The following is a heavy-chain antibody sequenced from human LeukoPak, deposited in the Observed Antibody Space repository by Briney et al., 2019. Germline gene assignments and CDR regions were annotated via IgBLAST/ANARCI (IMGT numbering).Heavy chain of an antibody. V-gene: IGHV4-34*01. Sequence: SETLSLTCAVYGGSFSGYYWSWIRQPPGKGLEWIGEINHSGSTNYNPSLKSRVTISVNTSKNQFPLKPSSVTVADTAVYYCARGPFGGITNQYYFDYWGQGTLVTVSS. D-gene: IGHD3-16*01. CDR2: INHSGST. CDR3: ARGPFGGITNQYYFDY. J-gene: IGHJ4*02. CDR1: GGSFSGYY.